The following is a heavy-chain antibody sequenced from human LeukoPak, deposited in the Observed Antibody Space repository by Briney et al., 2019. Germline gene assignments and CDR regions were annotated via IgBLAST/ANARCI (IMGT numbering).Heavy chain of an antibody. CDR2: IRYDGSNK. CDR1: GFTFSSYG. D-gene: IGHD3-10*01. Sequence: GGSLRLSCAASGFTFSSYGMHWVRQAPGKGLEWVAFIRYDGSNKYYADSVKGRFTISRDNSKDTLYLQMNSLRAEDTAVYYCAKDHLVRGVRAFDYWGQGTLVTVSS. J-gene: IGHJ4*02. V-gene: IGHV3-30*02. CDR3: AKDHLVRGVRAFDY.